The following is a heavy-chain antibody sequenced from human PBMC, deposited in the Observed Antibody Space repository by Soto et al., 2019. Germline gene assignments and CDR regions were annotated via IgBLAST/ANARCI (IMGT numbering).Heavy chain of an antibody. V-gene: IGHV1-8*01. CDR3: ARVGGNWNDDYFDY. CDR2: MNPNSGDT. J-gene: IGHJ4*02. Sequence: QVQLVQSGAEVKKPGASVKVSCKASGYTFSDHDINWVRQASGQGAAWLGWMNPNSGDTGYAQNFQGRVTMTRDTSKRTAYMELSSLRSEDTAVYYCARVGGNWNDDYFDYWGQGTLVTVSS. CDR1: GYTFSDHD. D-gene: IGHD1-1*01.